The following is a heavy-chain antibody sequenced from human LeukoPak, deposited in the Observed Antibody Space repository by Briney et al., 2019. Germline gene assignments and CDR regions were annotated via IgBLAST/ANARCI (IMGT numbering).Heavy chain of an antibody. CDR3: AKDNPPRKYSSGWYQDY. CDR2: ISGSGGST. Sequence: GGSLRLSCAASGFTFSSYAMSWVRQAPGKGLEWVSAISGSGGSTYYADSVKGRFTISRDNSKNTLYLQMNSLRAEDTAVYYCAKDNPPRKYSSGWYQDYWGQGTLVTVSS. D-gene: IGHD6-19*01. V-gene: IGHV3-23*01. J-gene: IGHJ4*02. CDR1: GFTFSSYA.